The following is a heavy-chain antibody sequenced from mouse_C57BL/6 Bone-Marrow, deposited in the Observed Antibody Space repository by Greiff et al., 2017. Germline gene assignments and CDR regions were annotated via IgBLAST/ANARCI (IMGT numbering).Heavy chain of an antibody. CDR1: GYTFTSYW. Sequence: EVQPQQSGTVLARPGASVKMSCKTSGYTFTSYWMHWVKQRPGQGLEWIGAIYPGNSDTSYNQKFKGKAKLTAVTSAGTAYVELSSLTNEDAAVHYYTRGYGSSEYWGQGTTLTVSS. D-gene: IGHD1-1*01. CDR3: TRGYGSSEY. CDR2: IYPGNSDT. J-gene: IGHJ2*01. V-gene: IGHV1-5*01.